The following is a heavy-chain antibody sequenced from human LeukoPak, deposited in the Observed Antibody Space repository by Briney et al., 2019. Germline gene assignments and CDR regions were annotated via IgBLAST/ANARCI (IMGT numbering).Heavy chain of an antibody. CDR3: ARGSYSSSWYCDY. CDR2: ISYDGNNK. CDR1: GFTFSSYA. D-gene: IGHD6-13*01. J-gene: IGHJ4*02. Sequence: GGSLRLSCAASGFTFSSYAMSWVRQAPGKGLEWVAVISYDGNNKYYADSVRGRFTVSRDNSKNTLYLQMNSLRPEDTAVYYCARGSYSSSWYCDYWGQGTLVTVSS. V-gene: IGHV3-30-3*01.